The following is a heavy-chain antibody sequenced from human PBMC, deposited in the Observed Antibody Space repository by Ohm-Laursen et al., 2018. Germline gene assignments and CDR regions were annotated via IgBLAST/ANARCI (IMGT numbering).Heavy chain of an antibody. Sequence: GSSVKVSCKASGGTFSSYAISWVRQAPGQGLEWMGRIIPILGIANYAQKFQGRVTITADKSTSTAYMELSSLRSEDTAVYYCARDKFHGSGSYSYYFDYWGQGTLVTVSS. D-gene: IGHD3-10*01. J-gene: IGHJ4*02. V-gene: IGHV1-69*04. CDR3: ARDKFHGSGSYSYYFDY. CDR2: IIPILGIA. CDR1: GGTFSSYA.